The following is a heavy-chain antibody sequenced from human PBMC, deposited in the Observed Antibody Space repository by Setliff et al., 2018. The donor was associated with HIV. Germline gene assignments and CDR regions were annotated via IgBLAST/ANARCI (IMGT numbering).Heavy chain of an antibody. CDR2: ISGSGGNR. D-gene: IGHD3-9*01. Sequence: PGGSLRLSCAASGFTFTNYAMSWVRQAPGKGLECVSGISGSGGNRYYADSVKGRFTISRDNSKNTLYLQMNSLRAEDTAVYYCASPLALRYFDWLLPGDTFDIWGQGTMVTVSS. J-gene: IGHJ3*02. CDR1: GFTFTNYA. V-gene: IGHV3-23*01. CDR3: ASPLALRYFDWLLPGDTFDI.